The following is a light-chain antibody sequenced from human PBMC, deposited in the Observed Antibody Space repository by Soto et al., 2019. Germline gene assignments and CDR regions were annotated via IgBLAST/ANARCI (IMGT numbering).Light chain of an antibody. J-gene: IGKJ1*01. CDR2: GAS. CDR1: QSVSSTY. CDR3: QQYDSPLGWS. V-gene: IGKV3-20*01. Sequence: ILLPQSPGSLSLSPGERATLSCRASQSVSSTYLAWYQQKPGRAPRLLIYGASSRATGIPSRFSGSGSGTDFTLTITRLEPEDFAVYYCQQYDSPLGWSFGQGTKVDTK.